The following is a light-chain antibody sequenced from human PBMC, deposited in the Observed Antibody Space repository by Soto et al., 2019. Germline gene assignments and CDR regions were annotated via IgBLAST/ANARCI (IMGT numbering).Light chain of an antibody. V-gene: IGLV6-57*04. Sequence: NFMLTQPHSVSESPGKTVTISCTRSSGSIASNYVQWYQQRPGSVPTTVIYEYNQRPSGVPDRFSGSIDSSSNSASLTISGLKTEDEADYYCQSYDGGWVFGGGTKLTVL. CDR1: SGSIASNY. CDR2: EYN. J-gene: IGLJ3*02. CDR3: QSYDGGWV.